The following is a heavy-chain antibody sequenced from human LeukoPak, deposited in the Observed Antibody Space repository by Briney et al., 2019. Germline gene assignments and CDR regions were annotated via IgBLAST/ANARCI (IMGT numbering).Heavy chain of an antibody. J-gene: IGHJ5*02. Sequence: SGTLSLTCAVSGGSISSSNWWSWVRQPPGKGLEWIGEIYHSGSTNYNPSLKSRVTISVDTSKNQFSLKLSSVTAADTAVYYCARGGYYGSGSYLLYNWFDPWGQGILVTVSS. V-gene: IGHV4-4*02. D-gene: IGHD3-10*01. CDR3: ARGGYYGSGSYLLYNWFDP. CDR1: GGSISSSNW. CDR2: IYHSGST.